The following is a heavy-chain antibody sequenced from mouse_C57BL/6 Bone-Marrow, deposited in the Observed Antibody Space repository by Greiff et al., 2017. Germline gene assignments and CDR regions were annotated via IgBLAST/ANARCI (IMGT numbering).Heavy chain of an antibody. J-gene: IGHJ1*03. CDR3: APTVGGPRYVDV. CDR2: IYPGSGST. Sequence: QVQLQQPGAELVKPGASVKMSCKASGYTFTSYWITWVKQRPGQGLEWIGGIYPGSGSTNYNEKFKSKATLTVDTSSSTGYMQLSSLKSEDSAVYYCAPTVGGPRYVDVWGTGTTVTVYS. V-gene: IGHV1-55*01. D-gene: IGHD1-1*01. CDR1: GYTFTSYW.